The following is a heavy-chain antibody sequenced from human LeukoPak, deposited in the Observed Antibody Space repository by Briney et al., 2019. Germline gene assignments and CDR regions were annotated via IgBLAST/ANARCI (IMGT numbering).Heavy chain of an antibody. CDR1: GGSISSGSYY. V-gene: IGHV4-61*02. J-gene: IGHJ5*02. Sequence: SQTLSLTCTVSGGSISSGSYYWSWIRQPAGKGLEWIGRIYTSGSTNYNPSLKSRVTISVDTSKNQFSLKLSSVTAADTAVYYCARNVDIVATISKSVGRFDPWGQGTLVTVS. CDR3: ARNVDIVATISKSVGRFDP. CDR2: IYTSGST. D-gene: IGHD5-12*01.